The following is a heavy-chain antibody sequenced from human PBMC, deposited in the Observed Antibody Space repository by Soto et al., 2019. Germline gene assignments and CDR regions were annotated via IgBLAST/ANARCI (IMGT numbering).Heavy chain of an antibody. CDR3: ARHDYDSGSYVRY. D-gene: IGHD3-10*01. CDR2: IYHSGTT. Sequence: QLQLQESGPGLVKPSETLSLTCTVSGGSISSTSYYWGWIRQPPGKGLEWIGNIYHSGTTYYNPSLTSRVTISVDTSKNQFSLKLTTLTAADTAVYYCARHDYDSGSYVRYWGQGTLVTVSS. V-gene: IGHV4-39*01. J-gene: IGHJ4*02. CDR1: GGSISSTSYY.